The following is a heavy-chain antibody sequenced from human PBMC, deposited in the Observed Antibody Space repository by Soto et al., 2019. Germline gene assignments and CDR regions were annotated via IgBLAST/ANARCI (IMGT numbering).Heavy chain of an antibody. Sequence: PGGSLRLSCAASGFTFSRFELHWVRQAPGKGLEWISYISSGSTAYYASSVEGRFTISRDNANNSVYLQMDSLRAEDTALYYCTRAAWFPYLSFYWGQGALVTVSS. CDR3: TRAAWFPYLSFY. CDR1: GFTFSRFE. D-gene: IGHD3-10*01. J-gene: IGHJ4*02. CDR2: ISSGSTA. V-gene: IGHV3-48*03.